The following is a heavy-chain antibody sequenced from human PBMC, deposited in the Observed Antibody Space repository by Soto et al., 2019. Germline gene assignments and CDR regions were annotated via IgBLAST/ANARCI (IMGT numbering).Heavy chain of an antibody. Sequence: ASVKVSCKASGYSFTTYNIHWVRQAPGQGLEWMGVVNPSSGTTSYAQKFQGRVTMTRDTSTSTVYMELSSLRSQDAAVYYCAGWPPGVFHIWAQGTLVPVSS. D-gene: IGHD6-19*01. J-gene: IGHJ3*02. CDR1: GYSFTTYN. CDR3: AGWPPGVFHI. CDR2: VNPSSGTT. V-gene: IGHV1-46*01.